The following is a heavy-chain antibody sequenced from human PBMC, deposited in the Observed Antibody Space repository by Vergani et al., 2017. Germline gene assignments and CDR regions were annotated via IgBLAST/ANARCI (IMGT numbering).Heavy chain of an antibody. CDR3: ARGTYYYGSGSYNWFDP. D-gene: IGHD3-10*01. J-gene: IGHJ5*02. Sequence: QVQLQESGPGLVKSSQTLSLTCTVSGGSISSGGYYWSWIRQHPGKGLEWIGYIYYSGSTYYNPSLKSRVTISVDTSKNQFSLKLSSVTAADTAVYYCARGTYYYGSGSYNWFDPWGQGTLVTVSS. CDR2: IYYSGST. V-gene: IGHV4-31*03. CDR1: GGSISSGGYY.